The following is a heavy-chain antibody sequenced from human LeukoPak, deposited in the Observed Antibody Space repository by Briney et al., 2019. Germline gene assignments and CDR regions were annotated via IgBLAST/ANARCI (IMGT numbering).Heavy chain of an antibody. V-gene: IGHV7-4-1*02. CDR1: GYTFTNYA. CDR2: IHPSTGNP. J-gene: IGHJ4*02. Sequence: GASVKVSCKASGYTFTNYAMNWVRQAPGQGLEWMGWIHPSTGNPTYAQGFAGRFVFSLDTSVSTTYLQISSLKAEDTAVYYCARVGYSYGFSFDYWGQGTLVTVSS. CDR3: ARVGYSYGFSFDY. D-gene: IGHD5-18*01.